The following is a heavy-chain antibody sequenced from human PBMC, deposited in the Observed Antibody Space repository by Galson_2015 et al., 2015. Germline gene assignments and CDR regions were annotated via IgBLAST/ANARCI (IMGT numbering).Heavy chain of an antibody. CDR1: GDSVSSNSAA. CDR2: TYYRSKWYN. D-gene: IGHD3-10*01. J-gene: IGHJ3*01. V-gene: IGHV6-1*01. CDR3: AREGESLIRITMVIGGPDAFDF. Sequence: CAISGDSVSSNSAAWNWIRQSPSRGLEWLGRTYYRSKWYNDYAVSVKSRITINPDTSKNQFSLQLNSVTPEDTAAYYCAREGESLIRITMVIGGPDAFDFLGPGTKVTVSS.